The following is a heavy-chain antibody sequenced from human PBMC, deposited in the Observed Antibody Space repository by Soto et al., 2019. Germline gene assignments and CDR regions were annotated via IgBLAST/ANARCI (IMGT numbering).Heavy chain of an antibody. Sequence: QVQLVQSGAEVKKPGSSVNVSCKASGGTFSSYAISWVRQAPGQGLEWMGGIIPIFGTANYAQKFQGRVTITADESTSTAYMELSSLRSEDTAVYYCARDGDLAVAGNNWFDPWGQGTLVTVSS. J-gene: IGHJ5*02. CDR3: ARDGDLAVAGNNWFDP. CDR2: IIPIFGTA. D-gene: IGHD6-19*01. V-gene: IGHV1-69*01. CDR1: GGTFSSYA.